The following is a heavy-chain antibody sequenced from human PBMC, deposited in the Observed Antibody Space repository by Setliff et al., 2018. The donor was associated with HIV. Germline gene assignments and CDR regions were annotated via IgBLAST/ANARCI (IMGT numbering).Heavy chain of an antibody. CDR2: MYPNGRT. CDR3: ARGPYSSGFKTWRDYYYYYGMDV. J-gene: IGHJ6*02. CDR1: GFSIGNFYY. V-gene: IGHV4-38-2*02. Sequence: PSETLSLTCNVSGFSIGNFYYWGWVRQPPGKGLEWVGSMYPNGRTYYNPSVKSRVTISVDTSKNQFFLKLRSEDTAVYYCARGPYSSGFKTWRDYYYYYGMDVWGQGTTVTVSS. D-gene: IGHD6-19*01.